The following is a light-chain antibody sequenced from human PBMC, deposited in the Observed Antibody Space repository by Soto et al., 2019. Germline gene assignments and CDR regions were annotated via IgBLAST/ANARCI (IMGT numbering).Light chain of an antibody. CDR3: QSYDSSLSGSVV. V-gene: IGLV1-40*01. J-gene: IGLJ2*01. CDR1: SSNIGAGYD. Sequence: QSVLTQPPSVSGAPGQRVTISCTGSSSNIGAGYDVHWYQQLPGTAPKVLIYGNSNRPSGVPDRFSGSKSGTSASLAITGLQAEDEADYYCQSYDSSLSGSVVFGGATKLTVL. CDR2: GNS.